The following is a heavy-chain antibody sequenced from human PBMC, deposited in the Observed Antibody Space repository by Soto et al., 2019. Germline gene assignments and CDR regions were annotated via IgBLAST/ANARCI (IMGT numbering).Heavy chain of an antibody. Sequence: GGSLRLSCAASGFTFSSYGMHWVRQAPGKGLEWVAVISYDGSNKYYADSVKGRFTISRDNSKNTLYLQMNSLRAEDAAVYYCAKAGVRGGGYFYYGMDVWGQGTTVTVSS. CDR1: GFTFSSYG. J-gene: IGHJ6*02. D-gene: IGHD3-10*01. CDR3: AKAGVRGGGYFYYGMDV. CDR2: ISYDGSNK. V-gene: IGHV3-30*18.